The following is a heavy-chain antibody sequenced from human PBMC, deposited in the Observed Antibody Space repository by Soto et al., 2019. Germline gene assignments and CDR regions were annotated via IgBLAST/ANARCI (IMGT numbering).Heavy chain of an antibody. CDR3: ARDFYLRFLEWSLDYYGMDV. CDR2: INPSGGST. V-gene: IGHV1-46*01. D-gene: IGHD3-3*01. Sequence: WASVKVSCKASGYTFTSYYMHWVRQAPGQGLEWMGIINPSGGSTSYAQKFQGRVTMTRDTSTSTVYMELSSLRSEDTAVYYCARDFYLRFLEWSLDYYGMDVWGQGTTVTVSS. CDR1: GYTFTSYY. J-gene: IGHJ6*02.